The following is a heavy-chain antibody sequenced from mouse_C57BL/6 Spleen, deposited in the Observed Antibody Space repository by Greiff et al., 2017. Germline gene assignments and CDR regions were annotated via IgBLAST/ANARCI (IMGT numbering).Heavy chain of an antibody. J-gene: IGHJ2*01. Sequence: QVQLQQPGAELVRPGSSVKLSCKASGYTFTSYWMDWVKQRPGQGLEWIGNIYPSDSETHYNQKFKDKATLTVDKSSSTAYMQLSSLTSEDSAVYYCARSGYDGSSLYYFDYWGQGTTLTVSS. CDR3: ARSGYDGSSLYYFDY. V-gene: IGHV1-61*01. CDR1: GYTFTSYW. CDR2: IYPSDSET. D-gene: IGHD1-1*01.